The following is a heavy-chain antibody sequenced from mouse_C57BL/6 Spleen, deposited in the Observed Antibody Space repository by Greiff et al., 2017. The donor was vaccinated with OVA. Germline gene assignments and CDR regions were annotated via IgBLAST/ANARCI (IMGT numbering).Heavy chain of an antibody. CDR2: IYIGNGYS. D-gene: IGHD1-1*01. J-gene: IGHJ3*01. Sequence: VQLQQSGAELVRPGSSVKMSCKTSGYTFTSYGINWVKQRPGQGLEWIGYIYIGNGYSEYNEKLKGKATLTSETSSSTAYMQISSLAAEDSAIYFGARGDGSSYVFAYWGQGTLVTVSA. CDR1: GYTFTSYG. V-gene: IGHV1-58*01. CDR3: ARGDGSSYVFAY.